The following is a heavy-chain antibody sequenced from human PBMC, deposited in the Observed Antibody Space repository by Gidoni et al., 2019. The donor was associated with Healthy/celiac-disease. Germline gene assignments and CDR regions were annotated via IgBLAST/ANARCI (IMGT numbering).Heavy chain of an antibody. CDR3: ARHHYYDSSGYYYNEYFQH. D-gene: IGHD3-22*01. J-gene: IGHJ1*01. Sequence: EVQLVQSGAEVKKPGESLKISCTGSGYSFTSYCIGWVRQMPGKGLEWMGIIYPGDSDTRYSPSFQGQVTISADKSISTAYLQWSSLKASDTAMYYCARHHYYDSSGYYYNEYFQHWGQGTLVTVSS. CDR2: IYPGDSDT. CDR1: GYSFTSYC. V-gene: IGHV5-51*01.